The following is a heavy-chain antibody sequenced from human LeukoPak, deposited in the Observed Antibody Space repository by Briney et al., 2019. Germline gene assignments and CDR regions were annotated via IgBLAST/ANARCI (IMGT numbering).Heavy chain of an antibody. CDR1: GFTFSSYA. D-gene: IGHD1-26*01. CDR2: ISGSGGST. CDR3: AKDRDPGGRIVGATYFQH. Sequence: PGGSLRLSCAASGFTFSSYAMSWVRQAPGKGLEWVSAISGSGGSTYYADSVKGRFTISRDNSKNTLYLQMNSLRAEDTAVYYCAKDRDPGGRIVGATYFQHWGQGTLVTVSS. J-gene: IGHJ1*01. V-gene: IGHV3-23*01.